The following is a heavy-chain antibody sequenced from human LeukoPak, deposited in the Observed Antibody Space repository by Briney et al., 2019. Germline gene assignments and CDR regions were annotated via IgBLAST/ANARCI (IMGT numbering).Heavy chain of an antibody. V-gene: IGHV1-69*13. CDR1: GATFGSHS. J-gene: IGHJ3*02. CDR2: IVPMFGTD. Sequence: ASVKVSCKASGATFGSHSISWVRQAPGQGLEWMGGIVPMFGTDVYAQRFQGRVTVTADESTTTAYMELISLTSEDTAMYYCARDFLHVYHYDSSGYVRGAFDIWGRGTKVTVSS. CDR3: ARDFLHVYHYDSSGYVRGAFDI. D-gene: IGHD3-22*01.